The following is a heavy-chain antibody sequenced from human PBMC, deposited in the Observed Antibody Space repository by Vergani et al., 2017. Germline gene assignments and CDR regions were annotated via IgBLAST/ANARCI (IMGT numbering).Heavy chain of an antibody. CDR1: GYTFTGYY. J-gene: IGHJ5*02. Sequence: QVQLVQSGAEVKKPGASVKVSCKASGYTFTGYYIHWVRQAPGQGLEWMGRINPNSGGTNYAQKFQGRVTMTSDTSISTAYMEMSRLRSDETAVYYCARPLGAPAVAGTDWFDPWGQGTQVTVSS. V-gene: IGHV1-2*06. CDR2: INPNSGGT. D-gene: IGHD6-19*01. CDR3: ARPLGAPAVAGTDWFDP.